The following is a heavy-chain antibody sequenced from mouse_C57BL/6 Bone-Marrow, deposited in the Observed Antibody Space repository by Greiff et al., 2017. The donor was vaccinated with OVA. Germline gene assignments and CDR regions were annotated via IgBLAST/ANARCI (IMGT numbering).Heavy chain of an antibody. CDR2: ISDGGSYT. Sequence: EVKVVESGGGLVKPGGSLKLSCAASGFTFSSYAMSWVRQTPEKRLEWVATISDGGSYTYYPDNVKGRFTISRDNAKNNLYLQMSHLKSEDTAMYYCAREGGNYVHYYAMDYWGQGTSVTVSS. D-gene: IGHD2-1*01. CDR1: GFTFSSYA. V-gene: IGHV5-4*01. J-gene: IGHJ4*01. CDR3: AREGGNYVHYYAMDY.